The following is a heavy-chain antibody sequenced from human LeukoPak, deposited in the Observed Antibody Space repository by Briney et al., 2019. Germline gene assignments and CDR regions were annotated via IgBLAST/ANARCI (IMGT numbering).Heavy chain of an antibody. V-gene: IGHV3-53*01. CDR2: IQSGGTT. J-gene: IGHJ6*02. CDR3: AREPWGAKGAAWGMDV. Sequence: PGGSLRLSCAASGFTISSNYLSWVRQAPGKGLERVSVIQSGGTTYYADSVKGRFTISRDISKNTLYLQMDSLRAEDTAVYYCAREPWGAKGAAWGMDVWGQGTTVTVSS. CDR1: GFTISSNY. D-gene: IGHD1-26*01.